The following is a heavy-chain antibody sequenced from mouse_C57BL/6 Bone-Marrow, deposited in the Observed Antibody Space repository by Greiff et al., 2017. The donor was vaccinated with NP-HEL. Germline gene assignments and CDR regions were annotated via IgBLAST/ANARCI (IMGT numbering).Heavy chain of an antibody. J-gene: IGHJ2*01. CDR2: IDPSDSET. Sequence: QVQLQQPGAELVRPGSSVKLSCKASGYTFTSYWMHWVKQRPIQGLEWIGNIDPSDSETHYNQKFKDKATLTVDKSSSTAYMQLSSLTSEDSAVYYCARRDYGSLFDYWGQGTTLTVSS. CDR3: ARRDYGSLFDY. D-gene: IGHD1-1*01. CDR1: GYTFTSYW. V-gene: IGHV1-52*01.